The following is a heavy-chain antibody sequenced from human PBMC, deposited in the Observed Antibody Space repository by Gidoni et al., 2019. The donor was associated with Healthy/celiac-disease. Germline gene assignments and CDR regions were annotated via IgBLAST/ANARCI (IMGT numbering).Heavy chain of an antibody. CDR1: GGTFSSYT. J-gene: IGHJ3*02. V-gene: IGHV1-69*02. D-gene: IGHD1-26*01. Sequence: QVQLVQSGAEVKKPGSSVKVSCKASGGTFSSYTISWVRQAPGQGLEWMGRIIPILGIANYAQKFQGRVTITADKSTSTAYMELSSLRSEDTAVYYCARALSSGSYYVNDAFDIWGQGTMVTVSS. CDR2: IIPILGIA. CDR3: ARALSSGSYYVNDAFDI.